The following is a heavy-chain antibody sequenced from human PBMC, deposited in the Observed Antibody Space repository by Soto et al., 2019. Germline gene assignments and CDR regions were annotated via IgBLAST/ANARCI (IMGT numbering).Heavy chain of an antibody. Sequence: ASVKVSCKASGYTFTSYGISWVRQAPGQGLEWMGWISAYNGNTNYAQKLQGRVTMTTDTSTSTAYMERRSLRSDDTAVYYCARSEGGEYQLLYLPLTTSFYYMDVWGKGTTVTVSS. CDR2: ISAYNGNT. CDR1: GYTFTSYG. J-gene: IGHJ6*03. D-gene: IGHD2-2*02. CDR3: ARSEGGEYQLLYLPLTTSFYYMDV. V-gene: IGHV1-18*01.